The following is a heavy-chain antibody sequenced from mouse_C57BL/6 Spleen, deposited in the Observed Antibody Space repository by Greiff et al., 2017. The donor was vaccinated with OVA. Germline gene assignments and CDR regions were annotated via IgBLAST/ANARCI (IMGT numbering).Heavy chain of an antibody. J-gene: IGHJ1*03. CDR3: ATYYYGSSSYWYFDV. CDR1: GYSITSGYY. V-gene: IGHV3-6*01. Sequence: EVQLVESGPGLVKPSQSLSLTCSVTGYSITSGYYWNWIRQFPGNKLEWMGYISYDGSNNYNPSLKNRISITRDTSKNQFFLKLNSVTTEDTATYYCATYYYGSSSYWYFDVWGTGTTVTVSS. CDR2: ISYDGSN. D-gene: IGHD1-1*01.